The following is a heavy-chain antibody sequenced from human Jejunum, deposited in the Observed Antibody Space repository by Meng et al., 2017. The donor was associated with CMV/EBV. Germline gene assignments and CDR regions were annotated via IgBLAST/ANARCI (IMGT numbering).Heavy chain of an antibody. CDR2: VYYDGTT. J-gene: IGHJ4*02. Sequence: GCITRTSYYWDWIRHSPGKGLEWIGTVYYDGTTYYNPSLKSRVTISVDSSKNQFSLSLTSVTAADTAVYYCARALQVGVAGRGASGYWGQGTLVTVSS. CDR3: ARALQVGVAGRGASGY. D-gene: IGHD1-26*01. CDR1: GCITRTSYY. V-gene: IGHV4-39*01.